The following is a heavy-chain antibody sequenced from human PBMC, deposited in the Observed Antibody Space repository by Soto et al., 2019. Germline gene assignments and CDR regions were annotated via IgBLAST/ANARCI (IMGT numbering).Heavy chain of an antibody. Sequence: QVQLQQWGAGLLKPSETLSLTCAVYGGSFSGYYWSWIRQPPGKGLEWIGEINHSGSTNYKPHLRTRVSRSVDTSKNPFSLKLSSVTAADTAVYYCAREEVGATIGYYWGQGTLVTVSS. J-gene: IGHJ4*02. D-gene: IGHD1-26*01. CDR3: AREEVGATIGYY. CDR1: GGSFSGYY. V-gene: IGHV4-34*01. CDR2: INHSGST.